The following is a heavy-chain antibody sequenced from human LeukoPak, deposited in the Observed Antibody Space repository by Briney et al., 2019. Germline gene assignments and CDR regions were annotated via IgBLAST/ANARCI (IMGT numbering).Heavy chain of an antibody. Sequence: SETLSLTCTVSGGSISSYYWSWIRQPPGKGLEWIGYIYYSGSTNYNPSLKSRVTISVDTSKNQFSLKLSSVTAADTAEYYCARAGYSYGYGYWGQGTLVTVSS. CDR1: GGSISSYY. CDR3: ARAGYSYGYGY. D-gene: IGHD5-18*01. CDR2: IYYSGST. V-gene: IGHV4-59*01. J-gene: IGHJ4*02.